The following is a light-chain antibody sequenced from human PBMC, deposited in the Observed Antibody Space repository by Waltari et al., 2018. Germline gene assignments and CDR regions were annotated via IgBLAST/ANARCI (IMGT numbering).Light chain of an antibody. V-gene: IGKV2-30*02. Sequence: SQSLVHSDGNTYLNWFHQRPGQSPRRLIYKVSYRDSGVPNRFSGSGSGTDFTLKISWVEAEDVGIYYCMQATHWPALTFGGGTKVKVK. CDR2: KVS. J-gene: IGKJ4*01. CDR1: QSLVHSDGNTY. CDR3: MQATHWPALT.